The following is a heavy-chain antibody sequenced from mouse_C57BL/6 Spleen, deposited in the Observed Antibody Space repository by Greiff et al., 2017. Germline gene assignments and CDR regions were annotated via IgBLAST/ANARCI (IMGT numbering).Heavy chain of an antibody. CDR3: ARLATHYDGYDSCCAY. J-gene: IGHJ3*01. CDR2: INPSNGGT. Sequence: QVQLQQPGTELVKPGASVKLSCKASGYTFTSYWMHWVKQRPGQGLEWIGNINPSNGGTNYNEKFKSKATLTVDKSSSTAYMQLSSLTSEDSAVYYCARLATHYDGYDSCCAYWGQGTLVTVSA. V-gene: IGHV1-53*01. D-gene: IGHD2-3*01. CDR1: GYTFTSYW.